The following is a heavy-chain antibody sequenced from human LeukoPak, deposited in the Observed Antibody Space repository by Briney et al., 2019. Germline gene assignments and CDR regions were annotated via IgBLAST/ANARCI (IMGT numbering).Heavy chain of an antibody. CDR2: IYPGDSDT. CDR3: ARRAFDYWYFDL. CDR1: GYSFTNYW. Sequence: GESLKISCTGSGYSFTNYWIAWVRQMPGKGLEWMGIIYPGDSDTRYSPSFQGQVTITADKSISTAYLRWNSLKASDTATYYCARRAFDYWYFDLWGRGTLVTVSS. D-gene: IGHD3-9*01. J-gene: IGHJ2*01. V-gene: IGHV5-51*01.